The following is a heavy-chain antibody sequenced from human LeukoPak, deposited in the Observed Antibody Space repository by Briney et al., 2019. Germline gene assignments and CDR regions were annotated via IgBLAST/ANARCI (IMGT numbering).Heavy chain of an antibody. CDR1: GFTFSSYW. D-gene: IGHD2-8*01. CDR2: INSDGSST. CDR3: AREPILYHFDY. Sequence: GGSLRLSCAASGFTFSSYWMHWVRQAPGKGLVWVSRINSDGSSTSYADSVKGRFTISRDNAKNTLYLQMNSLRAEDTAVYYCAREPILYHFDYWGQGTLVTVSS. J-gene: IGHJ4*02. V-gene: IGHV3-74*01.